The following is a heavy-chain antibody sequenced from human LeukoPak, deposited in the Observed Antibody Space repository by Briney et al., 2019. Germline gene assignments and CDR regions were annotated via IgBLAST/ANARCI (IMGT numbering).Heavy chain of an antibody. D-gene: IGHD3-16*01. J-gene: IGHJ5*02. V-gene: IGHV3-7*01. CDR1: GSTFSSIW. Sequence: GGSLRLSCAASGSTFSSIWMSWVRQAPGKGLEWVGNIQPDGSEQYPVDSVKGRFTISRDNARNSLYLQMNSLRVEDTAVYYCAGQHYARFDPWGQGTLVTVSS. CDR3: AGQHYARFDP. CDR2: IQPDGSEQ.